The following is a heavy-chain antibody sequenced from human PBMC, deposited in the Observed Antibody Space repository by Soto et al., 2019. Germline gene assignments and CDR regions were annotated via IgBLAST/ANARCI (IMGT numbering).Heavy chain of an antibody. CDR2: ISSNGGST. V-gene: IGHV3-64*01. D-gene: IGHD4-4*01. CDR3: ARVATVTPYYYYYMDV. Sequence: GGSLRLSCAASGFTFSSYAMHWVRQAPGKGLEYVSAISSNGGSTYYANSVKGRFTISRDNSKNTLYLQMGSLRAEDMAVYYCARVATVTPYYYYYMDVWGKGTTVTVSS. J-gene: IGHJ6*03. CDR1: GFTFSSYA.